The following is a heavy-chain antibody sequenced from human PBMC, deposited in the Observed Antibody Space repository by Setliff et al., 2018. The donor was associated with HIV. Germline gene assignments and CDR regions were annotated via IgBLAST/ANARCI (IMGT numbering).Heavy chain of an antibody. Sequence: SETLSLTCTVSGGSISSGGYYWSWIRQHPGKGLEWIGYIYYSGSTYYNPSLKSRVTISVDTSKNQFSLKLTSVTAADTAVYYCARGRDKYGPIDYWGQGTLVSSPQ. CDR3: ARGRDKYGPIDY. CDR2: IYYSGST. CDR1: GGSISSGGYY. V-gene: IGHV4-31*03. D-gene: IGHD3-10*01. J-gene: IGHJ4*02.